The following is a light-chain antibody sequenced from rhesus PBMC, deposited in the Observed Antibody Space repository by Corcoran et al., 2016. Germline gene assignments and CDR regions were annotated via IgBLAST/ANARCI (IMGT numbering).Light chain of an antibody. J-gene: IGKJ3*01. CDR1: QSISSW. CDR2: KAS. V-gene: IGKV1-22*01. CDR3: LQYNSSPFT. Sequence: DIQMTQSPSSLSASVGDTVTITCRASQSISSWLDWYQQKPGKAPKLLFYKASSLQSGVPPRSSGSGSGTDFTLTSSSLQPEDFATYYCLQYNSSPFTFGPGTKLDIK.